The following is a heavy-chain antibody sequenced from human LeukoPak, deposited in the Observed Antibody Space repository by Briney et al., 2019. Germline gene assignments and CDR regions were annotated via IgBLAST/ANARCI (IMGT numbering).Heavy chain of an antibody. D-gene: IGHD3-16*02. Sequence: GESLKISCKGSGYSFTRNWIGWVRQMPGKGLEWMGIIYPGDSDTRYSPSFQGQVTISADKSISTAYLQWSSLKASDTAMYYCASRSTPGSPSFDYWGQGTLVTVSS. J-gene: IGHJ4*02. V-gene: IGHV5-51*01. CDR3: ASRSTPGSPSFDY. CDR1: GYSFTRNW. CDR2: IYPGDSDT.